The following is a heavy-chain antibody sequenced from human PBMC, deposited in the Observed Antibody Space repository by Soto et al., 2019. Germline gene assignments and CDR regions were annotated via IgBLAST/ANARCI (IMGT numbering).Heavy chain of an antibody. Sequence: EVQLLESGGGLVQPGGSLRLSCAASGFTFSSYAMSWVRQAPGKGLEWVSAISGSGGSTYYADSVKGRFTISRDNSKNTLYLQMNSLRAEDTAVYYCAKDYAFWSGYYSRNYFDCWGQGTLVTVSS. CDR2: ISGSGGST. V-gene: IGHV3-23*01. CDR1: GFTFSSYA. D-gene: IGHD3-3*01. CDR3: AKDYAFWSGYYSRNYFDC. J-gene: IGHJ4*02.